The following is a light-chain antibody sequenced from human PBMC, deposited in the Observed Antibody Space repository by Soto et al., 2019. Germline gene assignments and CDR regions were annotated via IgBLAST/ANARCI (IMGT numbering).Light chain of an antibody. V-gene: IGKV1-5*01. Sequence: IQMTQSPSTLSASVGDRVTITCRASQSISSWLAWYQQKQGKAPKLLIYDASSLESGVPPRFSGSGSAAEFTLTISSLQPDDVATYYFQQYNSYSFGQGTKLEIK. CDR3: QQYNSYS. CDR1: QSISSW. J-gene: IGKJ2*01. CDR2: DAS.